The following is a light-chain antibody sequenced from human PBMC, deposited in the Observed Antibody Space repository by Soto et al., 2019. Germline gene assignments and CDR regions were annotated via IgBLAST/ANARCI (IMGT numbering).Light chain of an antibody. CDR1: SNDIGNSNL. CDR2: KVS. CDR3: SSYIYSNALEVV. Sequence: QSALTQPASVSGSPGQSITISCTGTSNDIGNSNLVSWYQQHPDRAPKLIIYKVSDRPSGVSNRFSGSKSGNTASLTISGLQAEDEAYYYCSSYIYSNALEVVFGRGTKLTVL. J-gene: IGLJ2*01. V-gene: IGLV2-14*02.